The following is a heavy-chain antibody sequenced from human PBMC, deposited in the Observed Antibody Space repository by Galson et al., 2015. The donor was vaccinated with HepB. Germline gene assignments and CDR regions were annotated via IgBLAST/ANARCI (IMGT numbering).Heavy chain of an antibody. J-gene: IGHJ6*02. D-gene: IGHD5-18*01. Sequence: SLRLSCAASGFTFSSYAMSWVRQAPGKGLEWVSAISGSGGSTYYADSVKGRFTISRDNSKNTLYLQMNSLRAEDTAVYYCAKQEGEDTAMVTREYYYYYYGMDVWGQGTTVTVSS. CDR2: ISGSGGST. CDR1: GFTFSSYA. CDR3: AKQEGEDTAMVTREYYYYYYGMDV. V-gene: IGHV3-23*01.